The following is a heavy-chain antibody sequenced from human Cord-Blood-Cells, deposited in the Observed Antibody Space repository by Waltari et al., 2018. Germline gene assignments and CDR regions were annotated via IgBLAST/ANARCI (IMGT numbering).Heavy chain of an antibody. J-gene: IGHJ3*02. CDR2: IKSKNDGGTT. V-gene: IGHV3-15*01. Sequence: EVQLVESGGGLVKPGGSLRLSCAASGFTFSNAWMSWVRQAPGKGLEWVGRIKSKNDGGTTDYAAPVKGRFTISRDDSKNTLYLQMNSLKTEDTAVYYCTTGSSIAARPGGFDAFDIWGQGTMVTVSS. D-gene: IGHD6-6*01. CDR1: GFTFSNAW. CDR3: TTGSSIAARPGGFDAFDI.